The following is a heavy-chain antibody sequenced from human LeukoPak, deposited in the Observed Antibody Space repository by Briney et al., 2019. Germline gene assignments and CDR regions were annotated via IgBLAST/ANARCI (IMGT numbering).Heavy chain of an antibody. V-gene: IGHV4-34*01. CDR2: INHSGST. J-gene: IGHJ3*02. CDR1: GGSFSDYY. Sequence: EPSETLSLTCAVYGGSFSDYYWSWIRQPPGKGLEWIGEINHSGSTNYNPSLKSRVTISVDTSKNQFSLKLSSVTAADTAVYYCARVHNYYDSSGWFVNDAFDIWGQGTMVTVSS. CDR3: ARVHNYYDSSGWFVNDAFDI. D-gene: IGHD3-22*01.